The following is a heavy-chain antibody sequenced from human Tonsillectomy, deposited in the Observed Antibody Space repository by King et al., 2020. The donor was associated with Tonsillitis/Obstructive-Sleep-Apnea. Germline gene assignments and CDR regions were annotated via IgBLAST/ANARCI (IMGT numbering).Heavy chain of an antibody. J-gene: IGHJ3*02. CDR2: ISGDDGST. Sequence: VQLVESGGGVVQPGGSLRLSCAASGFTFDDYAMHWVRQAPGKGLEWVSLISGDDGSTYYADSVKGRFTISRDNSKKSLYLQMNSLRTEDTALYYCAKAPVRRRYFDWLFSRNAFDIWGQGTMVTVSS. D-gene: IGHD3-9*01. CDR1: GFTFDDYA. V-gene: IGHV3-43*02. CDR3: AKAPVRRRYFDWLFSRNAFDI.